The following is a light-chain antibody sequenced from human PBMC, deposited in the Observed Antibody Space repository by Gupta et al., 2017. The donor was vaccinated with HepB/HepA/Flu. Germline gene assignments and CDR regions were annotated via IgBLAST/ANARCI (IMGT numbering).Light chain of an antibody. CDR3: SSYTSSSTGV. CDR1: SSDVGGYNY. Sequence: QSALTQPASVSGSPGQSITISCTGTSSDVGGYNYVSWYQQHPGKAPKLMIYDVSNRPSGVSNRVSGSKSGNTASLTISGLQAEDEADDYCSSYTSSSTGVFGGGTKLTVL. CDR2: DVS. V-gene: IGLV2-14*03. J-gene: IGLJ2*01.